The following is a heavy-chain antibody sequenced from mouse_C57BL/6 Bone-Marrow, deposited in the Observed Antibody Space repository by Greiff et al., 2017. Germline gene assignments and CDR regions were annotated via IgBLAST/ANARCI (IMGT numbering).Heavy chain of an antibody. CDR3: ARRTAQATAWFAY. D-gene: IGHD3-2*02. CDR1: GYAFSSYW. CDR2: IYPGDGDT. V-gene: IGHV1-80*01. J-gene: IGHJ3*01. Sequence: QVQLQQSGAELVKPGASVKISCKASGYAFSSYWMNWVKQRPGKGLEWIGQIYPGDGDTNYNGKFKGKATLTADKSSSTAYMQLSSLTSEDSAVSFCARRTAQATAWFAYWGQGTLVTVSA.